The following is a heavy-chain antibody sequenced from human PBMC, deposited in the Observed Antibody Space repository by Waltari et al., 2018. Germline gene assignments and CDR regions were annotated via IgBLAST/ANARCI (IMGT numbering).Heavy chain of an antibody. V-gene: IGHV3-30*04. J-gene: IGHJ4*02. D-gene: IGHD2-2*01. CDR2: ISYDGSNK. CDR1: GFPFINYP. Sequence: QGQLVESGGGVVQPGRSLRLSCAASGFPFINYPMHWVRQAPGKGLEWVAVISYDGSNKYHADSVKGRFTISRDNSKNTLYLQMNSLRTEDTAVYYCARDGEMYCSSTSCYYFDHWGQGTLVTVSS. CDR3: ARDGEMYCSSTSCYYFDH.